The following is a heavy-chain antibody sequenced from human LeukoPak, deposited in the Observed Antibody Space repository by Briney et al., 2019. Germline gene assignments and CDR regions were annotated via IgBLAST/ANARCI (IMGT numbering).Heavy chain of an antibody. Sequence: GGSLRLSCAASGFTFSSYAMTWIRQAPGKGLEWVSYISSSGSTIYYADSVKGRFTISRDNAKNSLYLQMNSLRAEDTAVYYCASQFYGDYEVYWGQGTLVTVSS. D-gene: IGHD4-17*01. CDR3: ASQFYGDYEVY. CDR2: ISSSGSTI. J-gene: IGHJ4*02. CDR1: GFTFSSYA. V-gene: IGHV3-11*01.